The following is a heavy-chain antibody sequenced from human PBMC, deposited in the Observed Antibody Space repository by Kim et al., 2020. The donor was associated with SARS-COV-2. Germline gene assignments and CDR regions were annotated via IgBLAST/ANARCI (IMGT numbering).Heavy chain of an antibody. J-gene: IGHJ6*02. CDR1: GFTFSSYA. CDR2: ISGSGGST. Sequence: GGSLRLSCAASGFTFSSYAMSWVRQAPGKGLEWVSAISGSGGSTYYADSVKGRFTISRDNSKNTLYLQMNSLRAEDTAVYYCAKCSSSSLYYYYGMDVWGQGTTVTVSS. D-gene: IGHD6-13*01. CDR3: AKCSSSSLYYYYGMDV. V-gene: IGHV3-23*01.